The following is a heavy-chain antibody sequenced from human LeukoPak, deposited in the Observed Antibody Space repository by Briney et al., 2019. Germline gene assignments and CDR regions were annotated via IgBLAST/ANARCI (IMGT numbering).Heavy chain of an antibody. V-gene: IGHV3-74*01. CDR3: ARGRPHGNDY. CDR1: GFTFSSYW. D-gene: IGHD4-23*01. J-gene: IGHJ4*02. CDR2: IVSDGSNT. Sequence: QSGGSLRLSCAASGFTFSSYWMNWARQVPGKGLVWVSRIVSDGSNTNYADSVKGRFTISRDNAKNTLYLQMNSLRVEDTAVYYCARGRPHGNDYWGQGTLVTVSS.